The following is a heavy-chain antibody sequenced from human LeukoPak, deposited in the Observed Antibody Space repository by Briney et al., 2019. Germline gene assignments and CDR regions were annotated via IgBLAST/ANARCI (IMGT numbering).Heavy chain of an antibody. CDR2: IEPDGNRK. CDR1: GFTFSIYW. CDR3: YSTGWYEYYYTGMDV. D-gene: IGHD6-19*01. Sequence: GGSLTLSCAAPGFTFSIYWMTCVRQAPGKGLEWVANIEPDGNRKYYVDSVQGRFSISRDNTKNSLFLQMHSLRAEDTAVYYCYSTGWYEYYYTGMDVWGQGTTVTVSS. J-gene: IGHJ6*02. V-gene: IGHV3-7*01.